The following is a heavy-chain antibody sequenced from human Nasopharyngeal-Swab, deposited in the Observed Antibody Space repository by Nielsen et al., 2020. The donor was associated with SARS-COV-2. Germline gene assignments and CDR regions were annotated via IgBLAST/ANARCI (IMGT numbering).Heavy chain of an antibody. V-gene: IGHV3-21*01. Sequence: GGSLRLSCAASGFTFSSYSMNWVRQAPGKGLEWVSSISSSSSYIYYADSVKGRFTISRDNAKNSLYLQMNSLRAEDTAVYYCARGKWEPPMYYYYMDVWGKGTTVTFSS. CDR1: GFTFSSYS. D-gene: IGHD1-26*01. CDR2: ISSSSSYI. J-gene: IGHJ6*03. CDR3: ARGKWEPPMYYYYMDV.